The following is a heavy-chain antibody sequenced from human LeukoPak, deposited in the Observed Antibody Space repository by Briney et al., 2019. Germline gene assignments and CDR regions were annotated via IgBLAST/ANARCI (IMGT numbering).Heavy chain of an antibody. Sequence: GGSLRLSCAASGFTFSSYGMSWVRQAPGKGLEWVSAISGSGGSTYYADSVKGRFTISRDNSKNSLYLQMNSLRAEDTAVYYCARGRWFGELYWFDPWGQGTLVTVSS. J-gene: IGHJ5*02. V-gene: IGHV3-23*01. D-gene: IGHD3-10*01. CDR1: GFTFSSYG. CDR3: ARGRWFGELYWFDP. CDR2: ISGSGGST.